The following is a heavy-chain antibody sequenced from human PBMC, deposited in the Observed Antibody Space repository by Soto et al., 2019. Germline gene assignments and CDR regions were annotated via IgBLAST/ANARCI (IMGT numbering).Heavy chain of an antibody. CDR3: ARDSSAYFDY. CDR1: GGSIRSYY. CDR2: IYYSGST. Sequence: SETLSLTCTVSGGSIRSYYWSWIRQPPGKGLEWIGYIYYSGSTNYNPSLKSRVTISVDTSKNQFSLKLSSVTAADTAVYYCARDSSAYFDYWGQGTLVTVS. D-gene: IGHD6-25*01. J-gene: IGHJ4*02. V-gene: IGHV4-59*01.